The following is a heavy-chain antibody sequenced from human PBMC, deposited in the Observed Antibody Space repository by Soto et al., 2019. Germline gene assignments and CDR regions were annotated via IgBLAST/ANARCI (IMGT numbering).Heavy chain of an antibody. CDR3: ARVGAYCVSTSCHDY. Sequence: QVQLVQSGAEVKKPGASVKVSCKASGYTFTNYGISWVRQAPGQGLEWMGWISAYNGNTDYAQKLRGRVTMTTDTSTSTAYMELRRLRSDDTAVYYCARVGAYCVSTSCHDYWGQGTLVTVSS. CDR2: ISAYNGNT. V-gene: IGHV1-18*01. D-gene: IGHD2-2*01. CDR1: GYTFTNYG. J-gene: IGHJ4*02.